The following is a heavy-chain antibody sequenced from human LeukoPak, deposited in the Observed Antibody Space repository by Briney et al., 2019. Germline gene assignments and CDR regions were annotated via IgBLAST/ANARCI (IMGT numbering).Heavy chain of an antibody. CDR1: GGSISDHY. V-gene: IGHV4-4*07. Sequence: SETLSLTCTVSGGSISDHYWSWIRQPAGKGPEWIGRIHTSGSTNYNPSLKSRVTMSVDTSKNQVSLNLSSVTAADTAVYCCAREYGGYTNDYWGQGTLVTVSS. J-gene: IGHJ4*02. CDR2: IHTSGST. D-gene: IGHD5-12*01. CDR3: AREYGGYTNDY.